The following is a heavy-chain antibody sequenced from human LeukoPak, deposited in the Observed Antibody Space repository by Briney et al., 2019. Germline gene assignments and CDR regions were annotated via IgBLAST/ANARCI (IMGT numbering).Heavy chain of an antibody. CDR2: ISYDGSNK. V-gene: IGHV3-30*18. J-gene: IGHJ4*02. Sequence: GGSLRLSCAASGFTFSSCAMTWVRQAPGEGLEWVAVISYDGSNKYYADSVKGRFTISRDNSKNTLYLQMNSLRAEDTAVYYCAKDGGSESPLDYWGQGTLVTVSS. CDR1: GFTFSSCA. CDR3: AKDGGSESPLDY. D-gene: IGHD3-16*01.